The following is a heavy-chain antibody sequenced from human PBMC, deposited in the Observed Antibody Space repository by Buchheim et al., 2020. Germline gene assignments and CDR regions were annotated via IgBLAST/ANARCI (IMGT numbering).Heavy chain of an antibody. CDR1: GGSVSSGSHY. CDR2: IYYSGST. CDR3: ARAIVGATGDYYYYGMDV. J-gene: IGHJ6*02. D-gene: IGHD1-26*01. V-gene: IGHV4-61*01. Sequence: QVQLQESGPGLVKPSETLPLTCTVSGGSVSSGSHYWSWIRQPPGKGLEWIGYIYYSGSTNHNPSLKSRVTISVDTSKNQFSLKLSSVTAADTAVYYCARAIVGATGDYYYYGMDVWGQGTT.